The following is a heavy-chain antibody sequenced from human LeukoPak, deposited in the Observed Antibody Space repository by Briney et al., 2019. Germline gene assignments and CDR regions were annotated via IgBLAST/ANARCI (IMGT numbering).Heavy chain of an antibody. CDR1: GGSISSYY. V-gene: IGHV4-59*08. Sequence: SETLSLTCTVSGGSISSYYWSWIRQPPGKGLEWIGYIYYSGSTNYNPSLKSRVTISVDTSKNQFSLKLSSVTAADTAVYYCARVDSSQTIDFDYWGQGTLVTVSS. D-gene: IGHD3-22*01. CDR2: IYYSGST. J-gene: IGHJ4*02. CDR3: ARVDSSQTIDFDY.